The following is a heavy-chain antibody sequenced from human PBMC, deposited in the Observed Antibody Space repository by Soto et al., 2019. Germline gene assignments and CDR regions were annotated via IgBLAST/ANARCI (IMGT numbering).Heavy chain of an antibody. J-gene: IGHJ3*02. Sequence: EVQMLESGGTLVQPGGSLRLSCAASGFTFGTYAMSWVRQAPGKGLEWVSGISASGGTTYYADSVKGRFTISRDNSKNTLDLQMNSLRAEDTALYYCGKDPNGDYVGAFDIWGQGTRVTVSS. CDR2: ISASGGTT. D-gene: IGHD4-17*01. V-gene: IGHV3-23*01. CDR1: GFTFGTYA. CDR3: GKDPNGDYVGAFDI.